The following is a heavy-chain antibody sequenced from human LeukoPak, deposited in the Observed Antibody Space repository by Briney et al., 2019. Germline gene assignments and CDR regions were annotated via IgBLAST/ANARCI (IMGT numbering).Heavy chain of an antibody. Sequence: PSETLSLTCTVSGGSISSSSYYWGWIRQPPGKGLEWIGSIYYSGSTYYNPSLKSRVTISVDTSKNQFSLKLSSVTAADTAVYYCARQGLSVDYWGQGTLVTASS. CDR2: IYYSGST. CDR1: GGSISSSSYY. J-gene: IGHJ4*02. CDR3: ARQGLSVDY. V-gene: IGHV4-39*01.